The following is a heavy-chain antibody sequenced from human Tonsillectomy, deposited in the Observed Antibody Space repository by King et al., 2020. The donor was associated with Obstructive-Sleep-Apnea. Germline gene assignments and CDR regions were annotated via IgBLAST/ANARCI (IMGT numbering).Heavy chain of an antibody. CDR1: GFIFSRFW. D-gene: IGHD3-9*01. Sequence: VQLVESGGGLVHPGESLRLSCAASGFIFSRFWMTWVRQTPGKGLEWVANIKFDGSETHYVDSVKGRFTVSRDNAKNLMYLQLSSLRVEDTAVYFCGRDSDPGTETVYYDAYDKWGQGTKVTVSS. CDR3: GRDSDPGTETVYYDAYDK. V-gene: IGHV3-7*01. J-gene: IGHJ3*02. CDR2: IKFDGSET.